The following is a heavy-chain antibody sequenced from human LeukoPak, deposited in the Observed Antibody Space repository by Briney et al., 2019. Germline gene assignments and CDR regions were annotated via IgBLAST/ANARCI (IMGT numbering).Heavy chain of an antibody. CDR1: GYTFTSYY. D-gene: IGHD3-22*01. V-gene: IGHV1-46*01. Sequence: ASVKVSCKASGYTFTSYYMHWVRRAPGQGLEWMGIINPSGGSTSYAQKFQGRVTMTRDTSTSTVYMELSSLRSEDTAVYYCARDGGARDDSSGYYFDYWGQGTLVTVSS. CDR3: ARDGGARDDSSGYYFDY. J-gene: IGHJ4*02. CDR2: INPSGGST.